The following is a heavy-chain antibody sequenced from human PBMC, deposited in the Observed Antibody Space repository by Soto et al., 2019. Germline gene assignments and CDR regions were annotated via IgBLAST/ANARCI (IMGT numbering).Heavy chain of an antibody. CDR2: ISGSGAST. CDR1: GFTFRSYA. V-gene: IGHV3-23*01. CDR3: AREELPIYYYGMDV. J-gene: IGHJ6*02. Sequence: PGGSLRLSCAASGFTFRSYAMNWVRQAPGKGLEWVSAISGSGASTYYAGSVKGRFTISRDNSKNTLYLQMGGLRAEDTAVYYCAREELPIYYYGMDVWGQGTTVTVSS. D-gene: IGHD1-7*01.